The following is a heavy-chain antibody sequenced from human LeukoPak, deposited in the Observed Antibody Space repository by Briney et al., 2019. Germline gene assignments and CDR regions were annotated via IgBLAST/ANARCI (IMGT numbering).Heavy chain of an antibody. D-gene: IGHD3-16*01. CDR3: AREISRFGI. Sequence: GGSLRLSCAASGFTVTSSNYMNWVRQAPGKGLEWVSGIYTGGTTYYTDSVKGRFTISRDNPNNTLYLQMHSLRAEDTAVYYCAREISRFGIWGQGTLVTVSS. CDR1: GFTVTSSNY. CDR2: IYTGGTT. V-gene: IGHV3-66*01. J-gene: IGHJ4*02.